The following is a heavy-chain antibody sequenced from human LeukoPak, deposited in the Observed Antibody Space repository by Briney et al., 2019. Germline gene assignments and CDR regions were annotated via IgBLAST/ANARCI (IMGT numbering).Heavy chain of an antibody. V-gene: IGHV3-48*01. D-gene: IGHD3-10*01. J-gene: IGHJ3*02. Sequence: GGSLRLSCVASGFTFNSYRMNWVRQAPGKGLEWVSYISSSSSTIYYADSVKGRLTISRDNAKNSLYLQMNSLRAEDTAVYYCARDRALDIWGQGTMVTVSS. CDR3: ARDRALDI. CDR1: GFTFNSYR. CDR2: ISSSSSTI.